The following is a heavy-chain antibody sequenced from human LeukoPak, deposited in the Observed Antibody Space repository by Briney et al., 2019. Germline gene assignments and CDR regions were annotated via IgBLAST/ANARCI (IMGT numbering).Heavy chain of an antibody. Sequence: ASVMVSCKASGYTFSGFYVHWVRQAPGQGLEWMGIIKVSGGRTEYAQKFQGRVTVTRDMSTSTVYMELNNLRSEDTAVYYCAREPPESYYFDNWGQGTLVTVSS. V-gene: IGHV1-46*01. CDR2: IKVSGGRT. CDR3: AREPPESYYFDN. J-gene: IGHJ4*02. CDR1: GYTFSGFY.